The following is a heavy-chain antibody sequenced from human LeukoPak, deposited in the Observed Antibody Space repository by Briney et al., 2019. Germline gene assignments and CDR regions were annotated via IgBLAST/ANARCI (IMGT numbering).Heavy chain of an antibody. D-gene: IGHD2-2*01. CDR3: ARDQGDIVVVPAAIDY. J-gene: IGHJ4*02. Sequence: GGSLRLSCAASGFTFSSYRMNWVRQAPGKGLEWVSSISSSSSYIYYADSVKGRFTISRDNAKNSLYLQMNSLRAEDTAVYYCARDQGDIVVVPAAIDYWGQGTLVTVSS. V-gene: IGHV3-21*01. CDR2: ISSSSSYI. CDR1: GFTFSSYR.